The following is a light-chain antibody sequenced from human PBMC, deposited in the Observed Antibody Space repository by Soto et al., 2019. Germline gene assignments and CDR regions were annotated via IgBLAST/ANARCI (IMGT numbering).Light chain of an antibody. V-gene: IGLV1-40*01. CDR3: QSYDSSLSGSWV. CDR2: GNS. J-gene: IGLJ3*02. CDR1: SSNIGAGYD. Sequence: QSVLTQPPSVSGAPGQRVTISCTGSSSNIGAGYDVHWYQQLPGTAPKLLIYGNSNRPSGVPDRFSGSKSGTSASLAITGLQAEDEADYYCQSYDSSLSGSWVFGGGGKLTVL.